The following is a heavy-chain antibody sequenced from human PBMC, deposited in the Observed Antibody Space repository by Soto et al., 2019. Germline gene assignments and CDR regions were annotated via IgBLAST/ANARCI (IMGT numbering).Heavy chain of an antibody. Sequence: QVQLVESGGGVVQPGMSLRLSCAASGFIFNEYGMHWVRQAPGKGLEWVAVIWYDGSNKYYADSVKGRFTISRDNSKNSMSLQMNNLRAEDTAVYYCARWGCSGTNCNLNQRSYDLWCQGILATVSS. D-gene: IGHD2-15*01. V-gene: IGHV3-33*03. CDR2: IWYDGSNK. J-gene: IGHJ4*02. CDR3: ARWGCSGTNCNLNQRSYDL. CDR1: GFIFNEYG.